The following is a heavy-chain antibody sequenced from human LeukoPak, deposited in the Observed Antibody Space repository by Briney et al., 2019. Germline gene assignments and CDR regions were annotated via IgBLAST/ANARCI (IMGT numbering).Heavy chain of an antibody. Sequence: GGSLRLSCAASGFTFSSYSMNWVRQAPGKGLEWVSSISSSSSCIYYADSVKGRFTISRDNAKNSLYLQMNSLGAEDTAVYYCATTPYCSSTSCYRAFYFDYWGQGTLVTVSS. CDR2: ISSSSSCI. V-gene: IGHV3-21*01. D-gene: IGHD2-2*02. J-gene: IGHJ4*02. CDR3: ATTPYCSSTSCYRAFYFDY. CDR1: GFTFSSYS.